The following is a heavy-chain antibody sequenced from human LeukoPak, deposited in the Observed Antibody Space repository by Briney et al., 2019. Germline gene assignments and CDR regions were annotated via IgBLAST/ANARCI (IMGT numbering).Heavy chain of an antibody. V-gene: IGHV3-23*01. D-gene: IGHD2-15*01. CDR2: ISGSGGST. CDR3: AKDRGCSGGSCYDPNYYYGMDV. CDR1: GFTFSSYA. Sequence: GGSLRLSCAASGFTFSSYAMSWVRQAPGKGLEWVSAISGSGGSTYYADSVKGRFTISRDNSKNTLYLQMNSLRAEDTAVYYCAKDRGCSGGSCYDPNYYYGMDVRGQGTTVTVSS. J-gene: IGHJ6*02.